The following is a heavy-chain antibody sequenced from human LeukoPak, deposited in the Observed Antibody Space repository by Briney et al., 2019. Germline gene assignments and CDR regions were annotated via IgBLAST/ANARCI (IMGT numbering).Heavy chain of an antibody. D-gene: IGHD2-8*01. CDR3: AKDVRRDWFDP. CDR1: GFTFSTYT. CDR2: ISDNIIYM. V-gene: IGHV3-21*04. Sequence: GGSLRLSCAASGFTFSTYTMNWVRQAPGKGLEWVSSISDNIIYMYYADSVKGRFTISRDNAKNSLYLQMNSLRAEDTAVYYCAKDVRRDWFDPWGQGTLVTVSS. J-gene: IGHJ5*02.